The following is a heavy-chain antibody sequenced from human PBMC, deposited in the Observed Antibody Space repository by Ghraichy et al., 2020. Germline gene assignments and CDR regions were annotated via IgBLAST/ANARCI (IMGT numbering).Heavy chain of an antibody. J-gene: IGHJ1*01. Sequence: SQTLSLTCTVSGGSMTSNYWSWIRLPPGKGLEWIGYIYYSGSTKYNPSLKSRVTISVDTSKNQFSLKLSSVTAADTAVYYCARLYGLGSYFRAEYIQYWGQGTLVTVSS. CDR3: ARLYGLGSYFRAEYIQY. D-gene: IGHD3-10*01. CDR2: IYYSGST. V-gene: IGHV4-59*01. CDR1: GGSMTSNY.